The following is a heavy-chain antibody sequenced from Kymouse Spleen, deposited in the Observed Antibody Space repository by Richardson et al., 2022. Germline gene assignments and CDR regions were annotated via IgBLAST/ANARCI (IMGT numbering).Heavy chain of an antibody. D-gene: IGHD3-10*01. CDR3: ARGQDYGSGSYLDY. CDR1: GGSFSGYY. CDR2: INHSGST. Sequence: QVQLQQWGAGLLKPSETLSLTCAVYGGSFSGYYWSWIRQPPGKGLEWIGEINHSGSTNYNPSLKSRVTISVDTSKNQFSLKLSSVTAADTAVYYCARGQDYGSGSYLDYWGQGTLVTVSS. J-gene: IGHJ4*02. V-gene: IGHV4-34*01.